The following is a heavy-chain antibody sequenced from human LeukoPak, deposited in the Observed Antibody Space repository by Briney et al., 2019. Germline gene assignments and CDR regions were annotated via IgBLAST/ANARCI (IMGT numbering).Heavy chain of an antibody. J-gene: IGHJ5*02. CDR3: ARDPWYPSHWFDP. Sequence: SETLSLTCIVSGGSISNYFWSWIRQPAGKGPEWIGRIYASGSTDYNPSLKSRVTMSVDTSKNHFSLKLNSVTAADTAVYYCARDPWYPSHWFDPWGQGTLVTVSS. D-gene: IGHD2-15*01. V-gene: IGHV4-4*07. CDR2: IYASGST. CDR1: GGSISNYF.